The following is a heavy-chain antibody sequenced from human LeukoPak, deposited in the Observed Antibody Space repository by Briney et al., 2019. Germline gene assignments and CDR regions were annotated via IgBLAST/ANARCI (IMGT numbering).Heavy chain of an antibody. CDR1: GGSISSGGYY. D-gene: IGHD5-18*01. CDR2: IYYSGST. CDR3: ARLAMVTGLDY. V-gene: IGHV4-31*03. Sequence: SQTLSLTCTVSGGSISSGGYYWSWIRQHPGKGLEWIGYIYYSGSTYYNPSLKSRVTISVDTSKNQFSLKLSSETAADTAVYYCARLAMVTGLDYWGQGTLVTVSS. J-gene: IGHJ4*02.